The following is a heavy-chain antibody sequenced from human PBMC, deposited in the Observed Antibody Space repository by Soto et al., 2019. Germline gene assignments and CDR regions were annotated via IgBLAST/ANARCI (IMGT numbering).Heavy chain of an antibody. CDR3: ARPDRSGMTTVVTYYFDY. V-gene: IGHV3-30*04. CDR1: GFTFSSYA. D-gene: IGHD4-17*01. CDR2: ISYDGSNK. Sequence: GGSLRLSCAASGFTFSSYAMHWVRQAPGKGLEWVAVISYDGSNKYYADSVKGRFTISRDNSKNTLYLQMNSLRAEDTAVYYCARPDRSGMTTVVTYYFDYWGQGTLVTVSS. J-gene: IGHJ4*02.